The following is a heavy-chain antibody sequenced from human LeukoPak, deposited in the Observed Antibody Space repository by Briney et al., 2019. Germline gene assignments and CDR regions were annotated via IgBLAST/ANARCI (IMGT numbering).Heavy chain of an antibody. CDR2: ISSSSSYI. CDR1: GFTFSSYS. D-gene: IGHD3-22*01. J-gene: IGHJ6*02. V-gene: IGHV3-21*01. Sequence: GGSLRLSCAASGFTFSSYSMNWVRQAPGKGLEWVSSISSSSSYIYYADSVKGRFTISRDNAKNSLFLQMNSLRAEDTAVYYCARDSDFDSSGYYPYYYYYYKMDVWGQGTTVTVSS. CDR3: ARDSDFDSSGYYPYYYYYYKMDV.